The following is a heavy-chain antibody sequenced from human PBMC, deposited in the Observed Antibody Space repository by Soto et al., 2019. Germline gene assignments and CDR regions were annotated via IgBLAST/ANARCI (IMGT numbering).Heavy chain of an antibody. V-gene: IGHV1-69*13. J-gene: IGHJ6*02. D-gene: IGHD3-16*01. Sequence: ASVKVSCKASGGTFSSYAISWVRQAPGQGLEWMGGIIPIFGTANYAQKFQGRVTITADESTSTAYMELSSLRSEDTAVYYCASRGTYGRYYYYGMDVWGQGTTVTVSS. CDR2: IIPIFGTA. CDR3: ASRGTYGRYYYYGMDV. CDR1: GGTFSSYA.